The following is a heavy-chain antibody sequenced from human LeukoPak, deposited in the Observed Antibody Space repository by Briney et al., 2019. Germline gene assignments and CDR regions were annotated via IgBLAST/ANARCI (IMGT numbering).Heavy chain of an antibody. CDR3: ARGGCTTTSCYLFDY. CDR2: ISSSSTYI. D-gene: IGHD2-2*01. V-gene: IGHV3-21*01. CDR1: EFTFSSYS. J-gene: IGHJ4*02. Sequence: GGSLRLSCAASEFTFSSYSMNWVRQAPGKGLEWVSVISSSSTYIYYADSMKGRFAISRDNAKNSLYLQMNSLRAEDTAVYYCARGGCTTTSCYLFDYWGQGTLVTVSS.